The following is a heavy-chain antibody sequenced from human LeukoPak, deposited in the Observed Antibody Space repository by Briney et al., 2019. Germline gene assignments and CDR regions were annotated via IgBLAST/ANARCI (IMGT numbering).Heavy chain of an antibody. CDR2: FDPEDGET. CDR1: GYTLTELS. D-gene: IGHD3-3*01. Sequence: ASVTVSCTVSGYTLTELSMHWVRQAPGKGLEWMGGFDPEDGETIYAQKFQGRVTMTEDTSTDTAYMELSSLRSEDTAVYYCATDRRFLPSYGMDVWGQGTTVTVSS. V-gene: IGHV1-24*01. J-gene: IGHJ6*02. CDR3: ATDRRFLPSYGMDV.